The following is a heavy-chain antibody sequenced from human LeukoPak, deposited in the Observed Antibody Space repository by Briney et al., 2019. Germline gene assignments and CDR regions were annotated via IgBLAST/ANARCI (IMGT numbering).Heavy chain of an antibody. Sequence: PSGTLSLTCAVSGYSISSGYYWGWIRQPPGKGLEWIGSIYHSGSTYYNPSLKSRVTISVDTSKNQFSLKLSSVTAADTAVYYCARDSYLLNYYYDSSGYRPPQYWFDPWGQGTLVTVSS. D-gene: IGHD3-22*01. CDR2: IYHSGST. CDR3: ARDSYLLNYYYDSSGYRPPQYWFDP. V-gene: IGHV4-38-2*02. J-gene: IGHJ5*02. CDR1: GYSISSGYY.